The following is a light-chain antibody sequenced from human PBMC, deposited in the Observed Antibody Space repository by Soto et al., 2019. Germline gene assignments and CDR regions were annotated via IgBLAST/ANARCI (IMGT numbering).Light chain of an antibody. CDR3: QQYHNWPA. CDR1: QSVFSS. V-gene: IGKV3-15*01. J-gene: IGKJ1*01. Sequence: EIVLTQSPATLSVSPGERATLSCRASQSVFSSLAWFQQKPGQAPRLLIYGAATRATGIPARFSGSGSGTEFSLTIRRLQSEDFAVYYCQQYHNWPAFGQGTKVEIK. CDR2: GAA.